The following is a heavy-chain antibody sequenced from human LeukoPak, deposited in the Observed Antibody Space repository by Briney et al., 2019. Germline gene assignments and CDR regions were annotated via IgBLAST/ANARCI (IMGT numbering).Heavy chain of an antibody. D-gene: IGHD6-13*01. V-gene: IGHV1-2*02. CDR1: GYTFTSYY. J-gene: IGHJ5*02. Sequence: GASVKVSCKASGYTFTSYYMHWVRQAPGQGLEWMGWINPNSGGTNYAQKFQGRVTMTRDTSISTAYMELSRLRSDDTAVYYCARDSSSWSGGWFDPWGQGTLVTVSS. CDR3: ARDSSSWSGGWFDP. CDR2: INPNSGGT.